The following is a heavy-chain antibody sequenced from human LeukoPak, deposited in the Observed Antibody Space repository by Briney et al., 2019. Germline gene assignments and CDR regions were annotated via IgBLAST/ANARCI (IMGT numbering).Heavy chain of an antibody. V-gene: IGHV3-30-3*01. CDR1: GFTFSSYA. CDR3: ARASPRQLIYDY. Sequence: PGGSLRLSCAASGFTFSSYAMHWVRQAPGKGLEWVAVISYDGSNKYYADSVKGRFTISRDNSKNTLYLQMNSLRAEDTAVYYCARASPRQLIYDYWGQGTLVTVSS. CDR2: ISYDGSNK. J-gene: IGHJ4*02. D-gene: IGHD6-6*01.